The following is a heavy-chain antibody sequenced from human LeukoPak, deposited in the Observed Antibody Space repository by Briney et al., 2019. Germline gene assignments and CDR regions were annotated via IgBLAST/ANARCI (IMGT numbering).Heavy chain of an antibody. CDR3: ARKYSSSWYLMDY. CDR1: GYSFTSYW. CDR2: IYPGDSDT. J-gene: IGHJ4*02. Sequence: AGESLKISCKGSGYSFTSYWIGWVRQMPGKGLEWMGIIYPGDSDTRYSPSFQGQVTISADKSISTAYLQWSSLKASDTAMYYCARKYSSSWYLMDYWGQGTLGIVSA. V-gene: IGHV5-51*01. D-gene: IGHD6-13*01.